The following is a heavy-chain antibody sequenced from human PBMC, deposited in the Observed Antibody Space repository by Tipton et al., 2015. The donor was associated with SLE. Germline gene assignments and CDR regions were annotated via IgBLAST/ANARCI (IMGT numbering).Heavy chain of an antibody. CDR2: INPNSGDT. D-gene: IGHD2-2*01. J-gene: IGHJ4*02. Sequence: QLVQSGAEVKKPGASVKVFCKPSGYSFTGYYLHWVRQAPGQGLEWMGWINPNSGDTNSAQKFQGRVTMTRDTSISTAYMELSRLRSDDTAVYYCARSLGGPAAANYWGQGTLVTVSS. V-gene: IGHV1-2*02. CDR1: GYSFTGYY. CDR3: ARSLGGPAAANY.